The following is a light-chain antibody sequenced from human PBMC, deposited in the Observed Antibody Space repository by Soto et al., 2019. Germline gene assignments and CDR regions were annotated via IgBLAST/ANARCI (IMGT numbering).Light chain of an antibody. V-gene: IGLV1-44*01. J-gene: IGLJ3*02. CDR1: SSNIGTNT. Sequence: QPVLTQPPSASGTPGQRVTISCSGSSSNIGTNTVNWYQQFPGTAPKLLIYSNNQRPSGVPDRFSGSKSGTSASLAISGLQSEDEADYYCAAWDDSLSGWVFAGGTKLTVL. CDR2: SNN. CDR3: AAWDDSLSGWV.